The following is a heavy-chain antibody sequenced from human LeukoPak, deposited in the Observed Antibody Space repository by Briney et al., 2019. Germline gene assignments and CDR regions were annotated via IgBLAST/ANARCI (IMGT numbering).Heavy chain of an antibody. D-gene: IGHD3-22*01. J-gene: IGHJ4*02. CDR1: GFTFSGSA. Sequence: GGSLRLSCAASGFTFSGSAMHWVRQASGKGLEWVGRIRSKANSYATAYAASVKGRFTISRDDLKNTAYLQMNSLKTEDTAVYYCTCDSSGYYPFDYWGQGTLVTVSS. V-gene: IGHV3-73*01. CDR2: IRSKANSYAT. CDR3: TCDSSGYYPFDY.